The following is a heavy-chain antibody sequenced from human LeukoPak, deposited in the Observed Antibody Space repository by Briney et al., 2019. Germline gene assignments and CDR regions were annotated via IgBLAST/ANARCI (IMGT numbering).Heavy chain of an antibody. J-gene: IGHJ4*02. CDR2: ISAYNGNT. D-gene: IGHD4-23*01. CDR1: GYTFTSYG. Sequence: GASVKVSCKASGYTFTSYGISWVRQAPGQGLEWMGWISAYNGNTNYAQKLQGRVTMTTDTSTSTAYMELRSLRSDDTAVYYCARVTPTYGGLDPFDYWGLGTLVTVSS. CDR3: ARVTPTYGGLDPFDY. V-gene: IGHV1-18*01.